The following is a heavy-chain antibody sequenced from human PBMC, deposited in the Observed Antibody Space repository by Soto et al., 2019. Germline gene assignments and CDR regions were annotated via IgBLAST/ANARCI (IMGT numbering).Heavy chain of an antibody. J-gene: IGHJ4*02. CDR2: IYWNDDK. D-gene: IGHD4-4*01. Sequence: QITLKESGPTLVKPTQTLTLTCTFSGFSLSTSGVGVGWIRQPPGKALEWLALIYWNDDKRYSPSLKSRLTIAKDTSKNQVVLNMTNMDPVDTATYFCSRSPRYSTSVDYWGQGTLVTVSS. CDR1: GFSLSTSGVG. CDR3: SRSPRYSTSVDY. V-gene: IGHV2-5*01.